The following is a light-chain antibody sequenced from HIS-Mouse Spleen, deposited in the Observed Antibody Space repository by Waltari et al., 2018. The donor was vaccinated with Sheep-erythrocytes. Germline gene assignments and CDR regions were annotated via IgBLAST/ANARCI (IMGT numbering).Light chain of an antibody. CDR1: QSISSW. J-gene: IGKJ1*01. CDR2: KAS. V-gene: IGKV1-5*03. Sequence: DIQMTQSPSTLSTSVGDRVTITCRASQSISSWLAWYQQKPGKAPKLLISKASSLESGVPSRFRGSGSGTEFTLTISSLQPDDFATYYCQQYNSYWTFGQGTKVEIK. CDR3: QQYNSYWT.